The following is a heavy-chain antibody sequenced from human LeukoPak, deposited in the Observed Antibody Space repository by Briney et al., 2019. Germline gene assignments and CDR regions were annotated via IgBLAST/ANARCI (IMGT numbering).Heavy chain of an antibody. J-gene: IGHJ6*02. V-gene: IGHV3-23*01. CDR1: EFTFSTYA. Sequence: GGSLRLSCAASEFTFSTYAMSWVRQAPGKGLEWVSGISGDGGITYYADSVRGRFTISRDNSKNTLYLQMNSLRAEDTAVYYCAKSSGPGGYYYYGMDVWGQGTTVTVSS. CDR3: AKSSGPGGYYYYGMDV. CDR2: ISGDGGIT. D-gene: IGHD3-10*01.